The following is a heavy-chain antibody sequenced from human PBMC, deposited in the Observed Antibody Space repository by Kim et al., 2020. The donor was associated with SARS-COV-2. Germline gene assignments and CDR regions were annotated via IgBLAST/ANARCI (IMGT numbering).Heavy chain of an antibody. CDR3: ARVGEYSGYDGFFDY. V-gene: IGHV3-7*01. D-gene: IGHD5-12*01. J-gene: IGHJ4*02. Sequence: VEPLKGRSPSARDTAKTSLYLQMNSLRAEDTAVYYCARVGEYSGYDGFFDYWGQGTLVTVSS.